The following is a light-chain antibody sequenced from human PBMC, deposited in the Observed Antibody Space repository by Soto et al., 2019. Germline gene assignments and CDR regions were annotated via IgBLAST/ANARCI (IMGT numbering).Light chain of an antibody. CDR2: DAS. CDR1: QDISNY. Sequence: DIQITQSPCSLSASVVDTLTITSQASQDISNYLNWYQQKPGKAPKLLIYDASNLETGAPSRFSGSGSGTDFSFTISSLQPEDLATYYCQQYDSLPTFGQGTRLEIK. J-gene: IGKJ5*01. CDR3: QQYDSLPT. V-gene: IGKV1-33*01.